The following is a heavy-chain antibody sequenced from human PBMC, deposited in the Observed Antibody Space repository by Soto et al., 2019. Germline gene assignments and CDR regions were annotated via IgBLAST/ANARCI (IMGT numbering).Heavy chain of an antibody. Sequence: GGSLRLSCAVSGFTFTSYWMHWVRQAPGKGLEWVAVISYDGSNKYYADSVKGRFTISRDNSKNTLYLQMNSLRAEDTAVYYCAREKVVGPFATDAFDIWGQGTMVTVSS. CDR3: AREKVVGPFATDAFDI. CDR1: GFTFTSYW. V-gene: IGHV3-30-3*01. J-gene: IGHJ3*02. D-gene: IGHD6-19*01. CDR2: ISYDGSNK.